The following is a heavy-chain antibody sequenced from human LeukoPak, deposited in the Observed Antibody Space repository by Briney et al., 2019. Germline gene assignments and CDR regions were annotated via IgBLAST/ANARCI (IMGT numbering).Heavy chain of an antibody. CDR2: ISAYNGNT. D-gene: IGHD6-13*01. J-gene: IGHJ5*02. Sequence: ASVKVSCKASGYTFTSYGISWVRQAPGQGLEWMGWISAYNGNTNYAQKLQGRVTMTTDTSTSTAYMELRSLRSDDTAVYYCARDKRLYSSSWYGNWFDPWGQGTLVTVSS. CDR3: ARDKRLYSSSWYGNWFDP. CDR1: GYTFTSYG. V-gene: IGHV1-18*01.